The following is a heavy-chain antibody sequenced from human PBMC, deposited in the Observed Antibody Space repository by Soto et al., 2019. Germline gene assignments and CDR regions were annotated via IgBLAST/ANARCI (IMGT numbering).Heavy chain of an antibody. V-gene: IGHV1-8*01. D-gene: IGHD3-9*01. CDR2: MNPNSGNT. CDR3: ASARHYDILTGYSDAFDI. Sequence: ASVKVSCKASGYTFTSYDINWVRQATGQGLEWMGWMNPNSGNTGYAQKFQGRVTMTRNTSISTAYMELSSLRSEDTAVYYCASARHYDILTGYSDAFDIWGQGTMVTVSS. J-gene: IGHJ3*02. CDR1: GYTFTSYD.